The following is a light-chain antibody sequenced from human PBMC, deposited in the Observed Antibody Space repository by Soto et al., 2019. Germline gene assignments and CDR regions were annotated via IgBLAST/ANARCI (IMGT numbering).Light chain of an antibody. J-gene: IGKJ2*01. CDR3: HHYGSSPYT. CDR1: QSVSSSY. CDR2: AAS. V-gene: IGKV3-20*01. Sequence: EIVLTQSPGTLSLSPGERATLSCRASQSVSSSYLVWYQQKPGQAPRLLIYAASSRATGIPDRFSGSGSGTDFTLTISRLEPEDFAVYYCHHYGSSPYTFGQGTKLEIK.